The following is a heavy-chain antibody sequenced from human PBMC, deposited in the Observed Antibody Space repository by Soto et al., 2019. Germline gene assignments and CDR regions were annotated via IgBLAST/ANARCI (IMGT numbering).Heavy chain of an antibody. CDR1: GGSISSSSYY. V-gene: IGHV4-39*01. D-gene: IGHD3-10*01. CDR3: ATQEFGDSSNWFDP. J-gene: IGHJ5*02. Sequence: QLQLQESGPGLVKPSETLSLTCTVSGGSISSSSYYWGWIRQPPGKGLEWIGSIYYSGSTYYNPSLKSRVTISVDTSKNQCSLKLSSVTAADTAVYYCATQEFGDSSNWFDPWGQGTLVTVSS. CDR2: IYYSGST.